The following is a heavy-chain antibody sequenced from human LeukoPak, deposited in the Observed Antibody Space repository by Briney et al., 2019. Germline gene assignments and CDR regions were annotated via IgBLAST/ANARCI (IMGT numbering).Heavy chain of an antibody. CDR1: GFTFTSYG. CDR2: ISSSSSYI. Sequence: PGGSLRLSCAASGFTFTSYGMTWVRQAPGKGLGWVSSISSSSSYIYYSDSVKGRFTISRDNSKNTLYLQMNSLRAEDTAVYYCAKDLYAAGRVGSAFDYWGQGTLVTVSS. J-gene: IGHJ4*02. V-gene: IGHV3-21*01. CDR3: AKDLYAAGRVGSAFDY. D-gene: IGHD6-13*01.